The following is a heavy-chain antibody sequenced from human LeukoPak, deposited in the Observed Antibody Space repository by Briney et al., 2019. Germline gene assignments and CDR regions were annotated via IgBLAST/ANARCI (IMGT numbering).Heavy chain of an antibody. CDR1: GFTFSSYS. J-gene: IGHJ4*02. Sequence: GGSLRLSCAASGFTFSSYSMNWVRQAPGKGLELVSYISSISTIYYADSVKGRFTISRDSATNSLYLQINSLRDEDTAAYYCARGRPVVNYFDYWGQGTLVTVSS. V-gene: IGHV3-48*02. D-gene: IGHD2-15*01. CDR2: ISSISTI. CDR3: ARGRPVVNYFDY.